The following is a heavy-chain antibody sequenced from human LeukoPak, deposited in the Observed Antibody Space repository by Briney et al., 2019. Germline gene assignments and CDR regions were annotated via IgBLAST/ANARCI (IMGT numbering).Heavy chain of an antibody. V-gene: IGHV1-2*02. J-gene: IGHJ4*02. Sequence: ASVKVSCKASGYSFSDYYMHWVRQAPGQGLEWMGWINPNSGGTNYAQNFRGRVTMTRDMSISTAYMELSRLRSDDTAVYYCARGGFGFWSGYYYYLDDWGQGTLVTVSS. CDR3: ARGGFGFWSGYYYYLDD. D-gene: IGHD3-3*01. CDR1: GYSFSDYY. CDR2: INPNSGGT.